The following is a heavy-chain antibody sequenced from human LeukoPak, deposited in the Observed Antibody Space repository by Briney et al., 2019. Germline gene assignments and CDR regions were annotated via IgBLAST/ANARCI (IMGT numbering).Heavy chain of an antibody. V-gene: IGHV3-30*02. CDR1: GFTFSSYG. CDR3: AKDPSSSWYPTYYFDY. D-gene: IGHD6-13*01. CDR2: IRYDGSNK. J-gene: IGHJ4*02. Sequence: GGSLRLSCAASGFTFSSYGMHWVRQAPGKGLEWVAFIRYDGSNKYYADSVKGRFTISRDNSKNTLYLQMNSLRAEDTAVYYCAKDPSSSWYPTYYFDYWGQGTLVTVSS.